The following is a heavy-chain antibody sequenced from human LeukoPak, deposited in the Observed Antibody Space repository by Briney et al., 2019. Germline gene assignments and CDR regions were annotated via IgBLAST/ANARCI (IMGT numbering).Heavy chain of an antibody. CDR2: ISGSGGST. Sequence: GGSLRLSCAASGFTLRDYYMTWVRQAPGKGLEWVSAISGSGGSTYYADSVKGRFTISRDNSKNTLYLQMNSLRAEDTAVYYCAKDPRPKWESDYWGQGTLVTVSS. CDR1: GFTLRDYY. V-gene: IGHV3-23*01. D-gene: IGHD1-26*01. J-gene: IGHJ4*02. CDR3: AKDPRPKWESDY.